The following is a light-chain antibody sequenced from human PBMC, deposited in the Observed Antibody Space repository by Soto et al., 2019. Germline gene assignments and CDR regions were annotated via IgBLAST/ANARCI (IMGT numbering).Light chain of an antibody. CDR2: GAT. Sequence: EIVMTQSPAILSVSPGERVTLSCRANQSISSNLAWYQQKPGHTPRLLIYGATTRATGIPARISGSGSGTEFTLTISSLQSEDFAVYYCQQYKNWRTFGQGTKVDIK. CDR3: QQYKNWRT. V-gene: IGKV3D-15*01. CDR1: QSISSN. J-gene: IGKJ1*01.